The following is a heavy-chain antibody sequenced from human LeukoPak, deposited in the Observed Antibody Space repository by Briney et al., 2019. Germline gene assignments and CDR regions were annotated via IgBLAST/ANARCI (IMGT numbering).Heavy chain of an antibody. CDR1: GFTFSDYY. V-gene: IGHV3-11*04. D-gene: IGHD3-3*01. CDR2: IISSGSTI. J-gene: IGHJ6*03. CDR3: ARASTIFGVVTPSYYYYYYMDV. Sequence: GGSLRLSCAASGFTFSDYYMSWIRQAPGKGLEWVSYIISSGSTIYYADSVKARLTISRDNDKNSLYLQMNSLRAEDTAVYYCARASTIFGVVTPSYYYYYYMDVWGKGTTVTVS.